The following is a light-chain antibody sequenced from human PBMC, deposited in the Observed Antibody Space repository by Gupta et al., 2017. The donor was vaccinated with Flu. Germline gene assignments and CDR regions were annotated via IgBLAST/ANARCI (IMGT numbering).Light chain of an antibody. CDR3: QQYDSSRKT. CDR2: GAS. J-gene: IGKJ1*01. CDR1: QSVDSKY. V-gene: IGKV3-20*01. Sequence: GILSLSPGERATLSCRASQSVDSKYLVWYQQKRGQAPRLLIYGASSRATGVPDRFSGSGSGTDFILTISRLEPEDFAVYYCQQYDSSRKTFGQGTKVEIK.